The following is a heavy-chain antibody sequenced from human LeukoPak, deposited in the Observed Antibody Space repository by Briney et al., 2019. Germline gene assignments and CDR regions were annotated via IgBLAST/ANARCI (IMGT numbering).Heavy chain of an antibody. J-gene: IGHJ5*02. CDR2: ISGSGGGT. Sequence: GGSLRLSCAASGVTFSGYAMSWVRQAPGKGLEWVSAISGSGGGTYYADSVKGRFTISRENSKNTLYLQMNSLRAEDTAVYYCAKDLAVAGPSYNWFDPWGQGTLVTVSS. CDR1: GVTFSGYA. D-gene: IGHD6-19*01. V-gene: IGHV3-23*01. CDR3: AKDLAVAGPSYNWFDP.